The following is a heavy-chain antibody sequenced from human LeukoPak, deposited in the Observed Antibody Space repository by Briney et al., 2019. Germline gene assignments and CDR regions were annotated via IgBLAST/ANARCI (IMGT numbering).Heavy chain of an antibody. CDR2: TYYRSKWYN. Sequence: SQTLSLTCAISGDSVSSNSAARNWIRQSPSRGLEWLGRTYYRSKWYNDYAVSVKSRITINPDTSKNQFSLQLNYVTPEDTAVYSCARYSSSWYDSFDYWGQGPLVTVSS. V-gene: IGHV6-1*01. CDR3: ARYSSSWYDSFDY. D-gene: IGHD6-13*01. CDR1: GDSVSSNSAA. J-gene: IGHJ4*02.